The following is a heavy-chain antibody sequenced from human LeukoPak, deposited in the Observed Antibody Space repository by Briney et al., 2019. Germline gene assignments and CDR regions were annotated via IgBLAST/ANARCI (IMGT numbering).Heavy chain of an antibody. J-gene: IGHJ4*02. V-gene: IGHV3-72*01. CDR2: TRNEANNYNT. Sequence: GGTLRLSCAASGFTFSDHYMDWVRQAPGEGLEWVGRTRNEANNYNTEYPASVKGRFTILRDDSKNSLYLQMNSLKTEDTAVYYCTRRSYSSGWYTDYWGQGTLVTVSS. CDR1: GFTFSDHY. D-gene: IGHD6-19*01. CDR3: TRRSYSSGWYTDY.